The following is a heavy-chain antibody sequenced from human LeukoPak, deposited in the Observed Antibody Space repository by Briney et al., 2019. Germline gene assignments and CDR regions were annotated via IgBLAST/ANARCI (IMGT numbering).Heavy chain of an antibody. Sequence: PGGSLRLSCAASGFTFISYWMSWVRQAPGMGLEWVSSIGSSGDITYYADSVKGRFTISRDNSKNTLYLQMNSLRAEDTAVYYCAKDRANYYDSSGYRDYWGQGTLVTVSS. CDR1: GFTFISYW. CDR2: IGSSGDIT. D-gene: IGHD3-22*01. V-gene: IGHV3-23*01. J-gene: IGHJ4*02. CDR3: AKDRANYYDSSGYRDY.